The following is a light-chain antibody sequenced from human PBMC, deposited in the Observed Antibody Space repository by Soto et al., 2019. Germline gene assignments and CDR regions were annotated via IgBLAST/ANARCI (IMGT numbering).Light chain of an antibody. CDR1: QSISSY. Sequence: DIQMTQSPSSLSASVGDRVTITCRASQSISSYLNWYQQKPGKAPKLLIYAASSLQSGVPSRFSGSGSGTDFTLTISSLQPEDFATYYCQQSGSTPYAFGQGTKVEIK. CDR3: QQSGSTPYA. V-gene: IGKV1-39*01. CDR2: AAS. J-gene: IGKJ2*01.